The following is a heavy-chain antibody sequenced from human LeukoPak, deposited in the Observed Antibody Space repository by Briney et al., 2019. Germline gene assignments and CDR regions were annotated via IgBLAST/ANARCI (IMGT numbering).Heavy chain of an antibody. Sequence: GGSLRLSCAASGFTFSSYSMNWVRQAPGKGLEWASSISSSSSYIYYADSVKGRFTVSRDNSKNTLYLQMNSLRAEDTAVYYCARYHDYGDYKRYFDPWGQGILVTVSS. CDR2: ISSSSSYI. CDR3: ARYHDYGDYKRYFDP. CDR1: GFTFSSYS. D-gene: IGHD4-17*01. V-gene: IGHV3-21*01. J-gene: IGHJ5*02.